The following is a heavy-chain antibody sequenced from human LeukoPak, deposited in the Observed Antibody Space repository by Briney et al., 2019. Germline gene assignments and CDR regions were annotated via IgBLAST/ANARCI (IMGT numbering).Heavy chain of an antibody. D-gene: IGHD3-22*01. CDR3: ARDALNYYDSSGYYYDY. Sequence: GGSLRLSCAVSGFTFSRHSMNWVRQAPGKGLEWVSSISSSSSYIYYADSVKGRFTISRDNAKSSLYLQMNSLRAEDTAVYYCARDALNYYDSSGYYYDYWGQGTLVTVSS. CDR2: ISSSSSYI. V-gene: IGHV3-21*01. J-gene: IGHJ4*02. CDR1: GFTFSRHS.